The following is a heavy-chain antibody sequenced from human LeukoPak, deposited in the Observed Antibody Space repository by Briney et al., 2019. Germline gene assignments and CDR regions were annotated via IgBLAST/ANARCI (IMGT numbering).Heavy chain of an antibody. CDR2: ISSNSSYI. J-gene: IGHJ6*03. D-gene: IGHD2-2*01. CDR1: GFTFSSYS. CDR3: ARAPLVPAAIPYYYMDV. Sequence: GGSLRLSCAASGFTFSSYSMNWVRQAPGKGLEWVSSISSNSSYIYYADSVKGRFTISRDNAKNSLYLQMNSLRAEDTAVYYCARAPLVPAAIPYYYMDVWGKGTTVTVSS. V-gene: IGHV3-21*01.